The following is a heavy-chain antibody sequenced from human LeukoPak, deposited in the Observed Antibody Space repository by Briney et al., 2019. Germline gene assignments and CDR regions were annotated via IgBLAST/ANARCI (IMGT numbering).Heavy chain of an antibody. V-gene: IGHV3-20*04. J-gene: IGHJ6*03. CDR3: ARANTELFYYMDV. CDR1: GFTFSTFA. D-gene: IGHD1-26*01. Sequence: SGGSLRLSCAASGFTFSTFAIIWVRQPPGKGLEWVSGINWNGGSTGYADSVKGRFTISRDNAKNSLYLQMNSLRAEDTALYYCARANTELFYYMDVWGKGTTVTVSS. CDR2: INWNGGST.